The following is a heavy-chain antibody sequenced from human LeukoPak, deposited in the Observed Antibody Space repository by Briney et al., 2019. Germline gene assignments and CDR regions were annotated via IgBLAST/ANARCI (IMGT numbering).Heavy chain of an antibody. J-gene: IGHJ4*02. V-gene: IGHV2-5*01. Sequence: SGPTLVKPTQTLTLTCTFSGFSLSTSGVGVGWIRQPPGKAPEWLALIYWNDDQRYRPSLKSRLTITKDTSKNHVVLTMTNMDPVDTATYYCAHIPDYYDIVTRYYNTVGYYFDYWGQGTLVTVSS. CDR3: AHIPDYYDIVTRYYNTVGYYFDY. D-gene: IGHD3-9*01. CDR2: IYWNDDQ. CDR1: GFSLSTSGVG.